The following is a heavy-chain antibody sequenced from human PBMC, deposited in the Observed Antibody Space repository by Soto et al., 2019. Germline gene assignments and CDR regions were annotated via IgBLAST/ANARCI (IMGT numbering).Heavy chain of an antibody. D-gene: IGHD5-18*01. CDR1: GGSISSGGYY. Sequence: SETLSLTCTVSGGSISSGGYYWSWIRQHPGKGLEWIGYIYYSGSTYYNPSLKSRVTISVDTSKNQFSLKLSSVTAADTAVYYCAREVDTAMVTWFDYWGQGTLVTVSS. CDR3: AREVDTAMVTWFDY. CDR2: IYYSGST. J-gene: IGHJ4*02. V-gene: IGHV4-31*03.